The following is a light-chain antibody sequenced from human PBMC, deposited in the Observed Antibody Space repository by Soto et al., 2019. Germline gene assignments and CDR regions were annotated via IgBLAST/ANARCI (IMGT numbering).Light chain of an antibody. CDR1: QSVGSN. V-gene: IGKV3D-15*01. CDR3: QQYNNRPPIT. Sequence: EIVMTQSPVTLSVSPGESATLSCRASQSVGSNLAWYQQRPGQAPRLLIYGASTRATGIPVRFSGSGSGTEFTLTISGLQSEDFGVYLWQQYNNRPPITFGQGTRLEIK. J-gene: IGKJ5*01. CDR2: GAS.